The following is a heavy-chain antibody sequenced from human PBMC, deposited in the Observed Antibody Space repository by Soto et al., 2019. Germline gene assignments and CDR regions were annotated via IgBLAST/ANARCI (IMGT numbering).Heavy chain of an antibody. CDR2: ISHLEST. J-gene: IGHJ4*02. Sequence: KTSETLSLTCTLSGASITYGGYSWSWIRQPPGKDLEWLGYISHLESTFYNPSFQSRLTLSIDRSKNQFSLKLASMTAADTAVYYCARAGGYDPFDYWGQGTLVKVST. CDR1: GASITYGGYS. V-gene: IGHV4-30-2*01. CDR3: ARAGGYDPFDY. D-gene: IGHD5-12*01.